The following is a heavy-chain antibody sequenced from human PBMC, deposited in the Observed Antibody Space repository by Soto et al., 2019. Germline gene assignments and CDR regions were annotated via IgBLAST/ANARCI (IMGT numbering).Heavy chain of an antibody. CDR1: GYTFTGYY. CDR3: ARGAVAGTRVDYYYYGMDV. D-gene: IGHD6-19*01. J-gene: IGHJ6*02. CDR2: INPNSGGT. Sequence: ASVKVSCKASGYTFTGYYMHWVRQDPGQGLEWMGWINPNSGGTNYAQKFQGRVTMTRDTSISTAYMELSRLRSDDTAVYYCARGAVAGTRVDYYYYGMDVWGQGTTVTVSS. V-gene: IGHV1-2*02.